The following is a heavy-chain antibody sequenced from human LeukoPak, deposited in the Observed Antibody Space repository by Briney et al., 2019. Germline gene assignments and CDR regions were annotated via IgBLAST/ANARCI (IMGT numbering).Heavy chain of an antibody. D-gene: IGHD6-13*01. CDR3: ARGEAAATSNYYYYYMDV. V-gene: IGHV4-34*01. CDR2: INHSGST. J-gene: IGHJ6*03. Sequence: SETLSLTCAVYGESFSGYYWSWIRQPPGKGLEWIGEINHSGSTNYNPSLKSRVTISVDTSENQFSLKLSSVTAADTALYYCARGEAAATSNYYYYYMDVWGTGTTVTISS. CDR1: GESFSGYY.